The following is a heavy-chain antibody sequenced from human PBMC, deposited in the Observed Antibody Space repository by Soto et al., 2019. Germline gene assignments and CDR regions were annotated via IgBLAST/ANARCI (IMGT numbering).Heavy chain of an antibody. CDR1: GGSISSSSYY. J-gene: IGHJ5*02. CDR3: ARPNGIVVVPAAISDNWFDP. Sequence: QLQLQESGPGLVKPSETLSLTCTVSGGSISSSSYYWGWIRQPPGKGLEWIGSIYYSGSTSYNPSLKIRVTISVDTSKNQFSLKLSSVTAADTAVYDCARPNGIVVVPAAISDNWFDPWGQGTLVTVSS. V-gene: IGHV4-39*01. CDR2: IYYSGST. D-gene: IGHD2-2*01.